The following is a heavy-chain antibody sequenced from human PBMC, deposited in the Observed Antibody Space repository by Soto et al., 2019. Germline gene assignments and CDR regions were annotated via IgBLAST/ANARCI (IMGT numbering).Heavy chain of an antibody. J-gene: IGHJ4*02. CDR3: AVSYYYDSSGYSYYFDY. CDR1: GFTFSTYA. Sequence: VQLVESGGGLVQPGGSLRLSCAASGFTFSTYAMHWVRQAPGKGLEWVAVISYDGTNKYYADSVRGRFTISRDNSKNTLYLQMNSLRAEDTAVYYCAVSYYYDSSGYSYYFDYWGQGTLVTVSS. V-gene: IGHV3-30*01. CDR2: ISYDGTNK. D-gene: IGHD3-22*01.